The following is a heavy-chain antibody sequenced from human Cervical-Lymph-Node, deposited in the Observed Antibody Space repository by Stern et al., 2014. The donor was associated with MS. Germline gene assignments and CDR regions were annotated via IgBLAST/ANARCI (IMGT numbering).Heavy chain of an antibody. V-gene: IGHV3-30*03. CDR3: ARDRGLTHYFYGMDV. Sequence: VQLVESGGGVVQPGKSLRLSCAASGFTFSDYGMHWVRQAPGKGLEWVALATDDGSDQYYEDSVKGRFTVSRDNSKNTVLLQMNGLRPEDTAVYFCARDRGLTHYFYGMDVWGQGTTVTVSS. CDR2: ATDDGSDQ. D-gene: IGHD3-10*01. CDR1: GFTFSDYG. J-gene: IGHJ6*02.